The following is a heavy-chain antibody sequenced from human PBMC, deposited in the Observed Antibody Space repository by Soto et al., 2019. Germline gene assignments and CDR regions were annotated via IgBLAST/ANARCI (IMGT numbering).Heavy chain of an antibody. CDR3: ARDVTIVVVITTPYFDY. D-gene: IGHD3-22*01. CDR1: GYTFTSYG. J-gene: IGHJ4*02. V-gene: IGHV1-18*01. CDR2: ISAYNGNT. Sequence: SSVKVSCKASGYTFTSYGISWVRQAPGQGLEWMGWISAYNGNTNYAQKLQGRVTMTTDTSTSTAYMELRSLRSDDTAVYYCARDVTIVVVITTPYFDYWGQGTLVTVSS.